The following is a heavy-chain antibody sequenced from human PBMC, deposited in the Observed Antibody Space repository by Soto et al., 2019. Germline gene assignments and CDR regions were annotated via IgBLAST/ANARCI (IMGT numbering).Heavy chain of an antibody. CDR2: ISGNGDST. D-gene: IGHD2-2*03. J-gene: IGHJ6*02. Sequence: SGGSLRLSCAASGFIFNIYAMSWVRQAPGKGLEWVSAISGNGDSTYYAESVKGRFTISRDNSKNTLYLQMNSLRAEDTALYYCAKNMGIVVVPTANYLVYYGMDVWGQGTRVTVSS. CDR3: AKNMGIVVVPTANYLVYYGMDV. V-gene: IGHV3-23*01. CDR1: GFIFNIYA.